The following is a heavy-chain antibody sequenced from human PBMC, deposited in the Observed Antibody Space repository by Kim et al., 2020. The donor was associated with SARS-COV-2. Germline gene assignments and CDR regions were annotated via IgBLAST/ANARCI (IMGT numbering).Heavy chain of an antibody. V-gene: IGHV3-21*01. CDR3: ARGNRQHGY. J-gene: IGHJ4*02. Sequence: YIYDADSGKGRFTNSGDNAKNSLYLKMNSLRAEDTAVYYCARGNRQHGYWGQGTLVTVSS. CDR2: YI. D-gene: IGHD6-13*01.